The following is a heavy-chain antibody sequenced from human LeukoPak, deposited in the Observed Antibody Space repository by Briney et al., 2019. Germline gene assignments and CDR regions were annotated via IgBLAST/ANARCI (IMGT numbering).Heavy chain of an antibody. J-gene: IGHJ4*02. CDR3: ARGWLAETMVVTPYNY. V-gene: IGHV1-18*01. CDR2: ISAYNGNT. D-gene: IGHD4-23*01. Sequence: GASVKVSCKASGYTFTSYGITWVRLAPGQGLEWMGWISAYNGNTNYAQMFQGRVIMTTDTSTNTAYMELRSLRADDTAMYYCARGWLAETMVVTPYNYWGQGTLVTVSS. CDR1: GYTFTSYG.